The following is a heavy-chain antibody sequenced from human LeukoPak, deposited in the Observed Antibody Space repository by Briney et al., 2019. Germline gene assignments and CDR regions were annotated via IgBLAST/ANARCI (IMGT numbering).Heavy chain of an antibody. CDR2: INPNSGDT. J-gene: IGHJ4*02. D-gene: IGHD2-2*01. V-gene: IGHV1-2*06. CDR1: GYTFTGYH. Sequence: ASVKVSCKASGYTFTGYHMHWVRRAPGQGLEWMGRINPNSGDTNYAQKFQGRVTMTRDTSISTAYMELSRLRSDDTAVYYCARDYCSSTSCLFDYWGQGALVTVYS. CDR3: ARDYCSSTSCLFDY.